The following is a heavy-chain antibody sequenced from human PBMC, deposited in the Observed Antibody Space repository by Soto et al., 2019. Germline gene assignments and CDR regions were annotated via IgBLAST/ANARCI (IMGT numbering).Heavy chain of an antibody. Sequence: EVQLLESGGGLVRPGGSLRLSCVASGFDFSSNSMTWARQAPGKGLEWVGGISRNGDITVYRDSVKGRFTISRDISKSTLFLQMNRLRVEDTAMYFCSKWSGFGDAWGQGTLVTVS. CDR1: GFDFSSNS. CDR2: ISRNGDIT. CDR3: SKWSGFGDA. V-gene: IGHV3-23*01. J-gene: IGHJ5*02. D-gene: IGHD2-15*01.